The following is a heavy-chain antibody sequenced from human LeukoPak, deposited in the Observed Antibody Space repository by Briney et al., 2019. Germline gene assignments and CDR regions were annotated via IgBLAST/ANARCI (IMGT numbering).Heavy chain of an antibody. CDR3: ARAPVWFGELSSYYFDY. Sequence: PGGSLRLSCAASGLTFSSYSMNWVRQAPGKGLEWVSYISSSSSTIYYADSVKGRFTISRDNAKNSLYLQMNSLRAEDTAVYYCARAPVWFGELSSYYFDYWGQGTLVTVSS. V-gene: IGHV3-48*01. CDR2: ISSSSSTI. CDR1: GLTFSSYS. J-gene: IGHJ4*02. D-gene: IGHD3-10*01.